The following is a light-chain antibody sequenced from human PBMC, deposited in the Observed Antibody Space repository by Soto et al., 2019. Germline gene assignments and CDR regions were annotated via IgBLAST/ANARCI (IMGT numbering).Light chain of an antibody. J-gene: IGKJ4*01. Sequence: IVLTQSPATLSLSPGERATLSCGASQSVSSSYVAWYQHKPGLAPRLLIHDTSSRAIGIPDRLSGSKSGTNFTLTIRRMEPEDVAVYYCQHRSNWLAFGGGTKGDIK. CDR2: DTS. CDR1: QSVSSSY. CDR3: QHRSNWLA. V-gene: IGKV3D-20*02.